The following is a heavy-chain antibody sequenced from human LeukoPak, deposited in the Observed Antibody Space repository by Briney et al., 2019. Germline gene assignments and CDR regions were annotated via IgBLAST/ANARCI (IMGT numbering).Heavy chain of an antibody. J-gene: IGHJ3*02. CDR3: ARQIAVAGEWAFDI. D-gene: IGHD6-19*01. CDR2: INSRGST. CDR1: GGSISSSSYY. Sequence: SETLSLTCTVSGGSISSSSYYWGWIRQPPGMGLEWIGSINSRGSTYYNPSLKSRVTISVDTSNNQFSLKLSSVTAADTALYYCARQIAVAGEWAFDIWGQGTMVTVSS. V-gene: IGHV4-39*01.